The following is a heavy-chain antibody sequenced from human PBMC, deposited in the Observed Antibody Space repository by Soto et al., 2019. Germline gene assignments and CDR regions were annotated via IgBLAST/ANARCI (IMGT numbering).Heavy chain of an antibody. V-gene: IGHV1-8*01. J-gene: IGHJ3*02. D-gene: IGHD2-15*01. CDR3: ARSGTRKYCSGGSCYADAFDI. CDR1: GYTFTSYD. CDR2: MNPNSGNT. Sequence: SVKVSCKASGYTFTSYDINWVRQATGQGLELMGWMNPNSGNTGYAQKFQGRVTMTRNTSISTAYMELSSLRSEDTAVYYCARSGTRKYCSGGSCYADAFDIWGQGXMVTV.